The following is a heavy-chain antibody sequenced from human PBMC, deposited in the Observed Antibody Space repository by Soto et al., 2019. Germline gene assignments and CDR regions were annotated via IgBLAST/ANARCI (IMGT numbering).Heavy chain of an antibody. CDR1: GFTFSSYG. Sequence: GGSLRLSCAASGFTFSSYGMHWVRQAPGKGLEWVAVIWYDGSNKYYADSVKGRFTISRDNSKNTLYLQMNSLRAEDTAVYYCARDRPSYMDRVATIQWYYYYYGMDVWGQGTTVTVSS. CDR2: IWYDGSNK. D-gene: IGHD5-12*01. J-gene: IGHJ6*02. CDR3: ARDRPSYMDRVATIQWYYYYYGMDV. V-gene: IGHV3-33*01.